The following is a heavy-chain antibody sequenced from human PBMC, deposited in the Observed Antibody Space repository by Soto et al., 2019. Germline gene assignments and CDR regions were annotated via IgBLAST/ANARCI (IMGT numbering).Heavy chain of an antibody. J-gene: IGHJ4*02. CDR1: GYTFTSYY. CDR2: INPSGGST. Sequence: QVQLVQSGAEVKKPGASVKVSCKASGYTFTSYYMHWVRQAPGQGLAWMGIINPSGGSTSYAQKFQGRVTMTRDTSTSTVYMELSSMRSEDTAVYYCARASPPIAVAGTRYFDYWGQGTLVTVSS. V-gene: IGHV1-46*03. D-gene: IGHD6-19*01. CDR3: ARASPPIAVAGTRYFDY.